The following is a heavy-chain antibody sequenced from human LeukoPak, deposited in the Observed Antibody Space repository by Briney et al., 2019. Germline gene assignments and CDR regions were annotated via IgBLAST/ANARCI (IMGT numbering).Heavy chain of an antibody. V-gene: IGHV4-59*11. CDR2: ISHIGRT. D-gene: IGHD4-17*01. J-gene: IGHJ3*02. CDR3: ARDLVTVTKGFDI. Sequence: SETLSLTCAVSGDSFSNHYWTWIRQSPGTGLEWIGYISHIGRTNYNPSLKSRVTISIDTSKNQFSLKLRSVTAADTAVYYCARDLVTVTKGFDIWGQGTMVSVSS. CDR1: GDSFSNHY.